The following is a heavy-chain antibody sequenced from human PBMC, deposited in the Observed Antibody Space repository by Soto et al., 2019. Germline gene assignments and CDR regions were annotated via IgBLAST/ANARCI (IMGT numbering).Heavy chain of an antibody. Sequence: QVQLVESGGGVVQPGRSLRLSCAASGFNFSNYGMYWVRQAPGKGLEWVAVISYDGSNKYYGDSVKGRFTVSRDNPKNMLYLEMNSLRPEDTAVYYCAKDRDYALYQLDYWGQGALVTVSS. D-gene: IGHD4-17*01. CDR1: GFNFSNYG. J-gene: IGHJ4*02. CDR2: ISYDGSNK. CDR3: AKDRDYALYQLDY. V-gene: IGHV3-30*18.